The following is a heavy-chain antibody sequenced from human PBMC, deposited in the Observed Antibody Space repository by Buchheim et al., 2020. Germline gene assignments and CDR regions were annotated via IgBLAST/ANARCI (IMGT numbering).Heavy chain of an antibody. Sequence: EVQLVESGGGLVKPGGSLRLSCAASGFTFSSYSMNWVRQAPGKGLEWVSSISSSSSYIYYADSVTGRFTISRDNAKNSLYLQMNSLRAEDTTVYYCARDKTTVTTRYCYYGVDVWGQGTT. CDR1: GFTFSSYS. D-gene: IGHD4-11*01. J-gene: IGHJ6*02. CDR2: ISSSSSYI. V-gene: IGHV3-21*01. CDR3: ARDKTTVTTRYCYYGVDV.